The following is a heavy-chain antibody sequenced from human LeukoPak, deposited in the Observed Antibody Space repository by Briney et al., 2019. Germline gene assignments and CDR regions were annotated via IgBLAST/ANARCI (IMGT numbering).Heavy chain of an antibody. CDR3: ARDFGDSYGYSYFDY. Sequence: GGSLRLSCVASGFTFSSHSIIWIRQAPGMGLEWVSSISGRSTYMYYADSVKSRFTISRDNAKNSLYLQMNSLRAEDTAVYYCARDFGDSYGYSYFDYWGQGTLVTVSS. V-gene: IGHV3-21*01. D-gene: IGHD5-18*01. J-gene: IGHJ4*02. CDR2: ISGRSTYM. CDR1: GFTFSSHS.